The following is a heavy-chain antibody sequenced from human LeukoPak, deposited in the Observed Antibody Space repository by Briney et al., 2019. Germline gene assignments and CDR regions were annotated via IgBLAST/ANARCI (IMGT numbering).Heavy chain of an antibody. J-gene: IGHJ4*02. CDR3: AGHFGSEFGL. V-gene: IGHV4-59*01. CDR1: VGSISTYY. Sequence: PSETLSLTCTVSVGSISTYYWSWIRQPPGKGLEWIGYIYYSGSTNYHPSPKSRVTLSIDTYKNQFSLKLSSVTAADTAMYYCAGHFGSEFGLWGQGALVTVSS. D-gene: IGHD3-10*01. CDR2: IYYSGST.